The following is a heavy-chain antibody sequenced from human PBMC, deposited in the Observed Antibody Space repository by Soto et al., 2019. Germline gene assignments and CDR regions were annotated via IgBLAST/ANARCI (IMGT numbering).Heavy chain of an antibody. CDR1: GFTFSNYG. D-gene: IGHD3-16*01. J-gene: IGHJ4*02. V-gene: IGHV3-30-3*01. CDR2: ISYDGSNK. Sequence: GGSLRLSCTASGFTFSNYGMHWVRQAPGKGLKWVAVISYDGSNKYYADSVKGRFTISRDNSKNTLYLQMNSLRAEDTAVYYCARGRDYLGGDFDYWGQGTLVTVSS. CDR3: ARGRDYLGGDFDY.